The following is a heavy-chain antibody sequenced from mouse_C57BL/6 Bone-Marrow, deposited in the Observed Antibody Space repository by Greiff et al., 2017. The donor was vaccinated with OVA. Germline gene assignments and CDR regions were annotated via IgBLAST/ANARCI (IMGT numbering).Heavy chain of an antibody. CDR3: TIKGPHYYGSSYGGDY. CDR1: GYTFTSYW. D-gene: IGHD1-1*01. Sequence: EVQLQQSGTVLARPGASVKMSCKTSGYTFTSYWMHWVKQRPGQGLEWIGAIYPGNSDTSYNQKFKGKGKLTAVTAASTAYMELSSLTNEDSAVDYCTIKGPHYYGSSYGGDYWGQGTTLTVSS. V-gene: IGHV1-5*01. J-gene: IGHJ2*01. CDR2: IYPGNSDT.